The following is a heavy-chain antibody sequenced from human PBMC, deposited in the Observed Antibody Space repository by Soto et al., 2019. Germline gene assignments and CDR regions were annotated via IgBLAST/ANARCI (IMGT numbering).Heavy chain of an antibody. D-gene: IGHD6-19*01. J-gene: IGHJ3*02. CDR2: ISGSGGST. V-gene: IGHV3-23*01. CDR3: AKDRRYSSGWYWPRGVAFDI. Sequence: PGGSLRLSCAASGFTFSSYAMSWVRQAPGKGLEWVSAISGSGGSTYYADSVKGRFTISRDNSKNTLYLQMNSLRAEDTAVYYCAKDRRYSSGWYWPRGVAFDIWGQGTMVTVSS. CDR1: GFTFSSYA.